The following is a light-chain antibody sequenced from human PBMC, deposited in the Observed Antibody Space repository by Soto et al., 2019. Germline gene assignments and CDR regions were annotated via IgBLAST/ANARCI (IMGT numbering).Light chain of an antibody. V-gene: IGKV3-20*01. J-gene: IGKJ1*01. Sequence: EIVLTQSPGSLSLSPGERATLSCRASQSVSSTFFAWYQQRPGQAPRLLMYGASSRATGIPEGFSGSGSGTDFTLTSSRLEPEDFAVYYCQQFDSSVTFGQGPKVEIK. CDR3: QQFDSSVT. CDR2: GAS. CDR1: QSVSSTF.